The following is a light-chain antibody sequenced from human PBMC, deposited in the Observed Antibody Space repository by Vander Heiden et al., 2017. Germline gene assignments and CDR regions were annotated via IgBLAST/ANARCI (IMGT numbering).Light chain of an antibody. J-gene: IGKJ1*01. Sequence: EVVLTQSPATLSMSPGERAPLSCRASRSVSTNLAWYQQKPGQAPRLRIFNGDTRDTGVPARFSGSGSGTDFTLTISSLQSEDFAVYYCQQYHLWPPERTFGQGTKVKMK. CDR3: QQYHLWPPERT. CDR2: NGD. V-gene: IGKV3-15*01. CDR1: RSVSTN.